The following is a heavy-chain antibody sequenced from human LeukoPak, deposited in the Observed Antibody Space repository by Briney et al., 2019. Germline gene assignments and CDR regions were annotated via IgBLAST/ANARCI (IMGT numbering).Heavy chain of an antibody. D-gene: IGHD3-10*01. J-gene: IGHJ4*02. CDR2: ILTSGTT. Sequence: PSETLSLTCSVSNGSISLSHWSWVRQPPGKGLEWIGYILTSGTTNYNPSLKSRLTMSVDTSKNEFTLRLSSVTAADTAVYYCARLRVSGRYPYYFDYWGQGTLVTVSS. CDR1: NGSISLSH. CDR3: ARLRVSGRYPYYFDY. V-gene: IGHV4-4*09.